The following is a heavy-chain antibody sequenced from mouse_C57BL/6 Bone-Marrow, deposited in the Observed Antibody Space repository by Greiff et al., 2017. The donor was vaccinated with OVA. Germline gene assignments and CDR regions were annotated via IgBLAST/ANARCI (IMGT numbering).Heavy chain of an antibody. CDR3: AYGYLAWFAY. J-gene: IGHJ3*01. Sequence: QVQLQQSGAELVRPGASVKLSCKASGYTFTDYYINWVKQRPGQGLEWIARIYPGSGNTYYNEKFKGKATLTAEKSSSTAYMQLSSLTSEDSAVYFCAYGYLAWFAYWGQGTLVTVSA. D-gene: IGHD2-2*01. CDR1: GYTFTDYY. CDR2: IYPGSGNT. V-gene: IGHV1-76*01.